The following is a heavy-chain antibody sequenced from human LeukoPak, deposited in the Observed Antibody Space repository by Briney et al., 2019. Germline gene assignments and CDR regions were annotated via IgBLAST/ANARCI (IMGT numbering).Heavy chain of an antibody. CDR2: IYSSGSA. Sequence: SETLSLTCTVSGASINNNFWTWIRQPAGKGLEWIGYIYSSGSANYNPSLKSRVIISGDTSKNQISLNLTSVTAADTAVYFCARHRDYYDTWGHGTLVTVSS. CDR3: ARHRDYYDT. J-gene: IGHJ4*01. CDR1: GASINNNF. V-gene: IGHV4-59*08. D-gene: IGHD3-22*01.